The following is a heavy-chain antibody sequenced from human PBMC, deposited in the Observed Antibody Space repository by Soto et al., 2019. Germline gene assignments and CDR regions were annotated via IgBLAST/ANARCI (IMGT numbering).Heavy chain of an antibody. J-gene: IGHJ6*02. Sequence: ASVKVSCKASGYTFTCYYMHWVRQAPGQGLEWMGWINPNSGGTNYAQKFQGWVTMTRDTSISTAYMELSRLRSDDTAVYYYARDLSTSLYYGMDVWGQGTTVTVSS. CDR3: ARDLSTSLYYGMDV. CDR1: GYTFTCYY. V-gene: IGHV1-2*04. D-gene: IGHD2-2*01. CDR2: INPNSGGT.